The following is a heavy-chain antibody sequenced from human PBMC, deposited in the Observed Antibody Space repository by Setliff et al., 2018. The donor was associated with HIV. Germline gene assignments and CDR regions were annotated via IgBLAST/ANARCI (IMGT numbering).Heavy chain of an antibody. D-gene: IGHD6-13*01. CDR1: GYTLTELS. CDR3: ATDPGYSSTWYSESFPH. CDR2: FDPEDGET. J-gene: IGHJ1*01. V-gene: IGHV1-24*01. Sequence: AASVKVSCKISGYTLTELSIHWVRQAPGKGLEWMANFDPEDGETFYAQKFQGRLTMTEDTSTDTAYMELSSRRSDDTAMYYCATDPGYSSTWYSESFPHWGQGTVVTVSS.